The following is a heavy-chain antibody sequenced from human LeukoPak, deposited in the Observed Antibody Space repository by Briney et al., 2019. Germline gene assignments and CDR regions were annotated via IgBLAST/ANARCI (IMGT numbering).Heavy chain of an antibody. Sequence: GGSLRLSCAASGFTFSSYAMSWVRQAPGEGLEWVSAISGSGGSTYYADSVKGRFTISRDNSKNTLYLQMNSLRAEDTAVYYCAKESSYDFWSGYYHYFDYWGQGTLVTVSS. V-gene: IGHV3-23*01. D-gene: IGHD3-3*01. CDR1: GFTFSSYA. CDR3: AKESSYDFWSGYYHYFDY. CDR2: ISGSGGST. J-gene: IGHJ4*02.